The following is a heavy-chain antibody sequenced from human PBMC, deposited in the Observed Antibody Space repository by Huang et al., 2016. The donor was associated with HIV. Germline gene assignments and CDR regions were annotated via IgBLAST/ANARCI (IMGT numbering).Heavy chain of an antibody. V-gene: IGHV1-2*02. D-gene: IGHD6-6*01. CDR2: INPKRGGT. CDR3: ARDWSFGSSTSPAD. Sequence: QVQLVQSGAEVKNPGASVRVSCKASGYTFTDSNIHWVRQAPGQGLGWMGLINPKRGGTTYAQRFQGRVTMTRDTTISTVHMDLRRIQSDDTAVYFCARDWSFGSSTSPADWGQGTLVTVSS. CDR1: GYTFTDSN. J-gene: IGHJ4*02.